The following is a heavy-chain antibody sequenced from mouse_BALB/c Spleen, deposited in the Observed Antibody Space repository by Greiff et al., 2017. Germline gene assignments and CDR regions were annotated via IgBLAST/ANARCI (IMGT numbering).Heavy chain of an antibody. Sequence: VQLQQSGPGLVKPSQSLSLTCSVTGYSITSGYYWNWIRQFPGNILEWMGYISYDGSNNYNPSLKNRISITRDTSKNQFFLKLNSVTTEDTATYYGARESEELGRDYFDYWGQGTTLTVSS. D-gene: IGHD4-1*01. J-gene: IGHJ2*01. CDR1: GYSITSGYY. CDR2: ISYDGSN. CDR3: ARESEELGRDYFDY. V-gene: IGHV3-6*02.